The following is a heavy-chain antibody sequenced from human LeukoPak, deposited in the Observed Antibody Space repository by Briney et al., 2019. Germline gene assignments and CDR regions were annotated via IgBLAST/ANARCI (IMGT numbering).Heavy chain of an antibody. CDR1: GGTFSSYA. CDR3: ARGGYYYDSSGYSHLPDY. CDR2: IIPIVGTT. J-gene: IGHJ4*02. V-gene: IGHV1-69*13. D-gene: IGHD3-22*01. Sequence: AVKVSCKDSGGTFSSYAFSWVGQAPGQGLEWMGGIIPIVGTTTYAQISQGRVSITAHESTTTAYIELSSLRSEDTAVYYCARGGYYYDSSGYSHLPDYWGQGTLVTVSA.